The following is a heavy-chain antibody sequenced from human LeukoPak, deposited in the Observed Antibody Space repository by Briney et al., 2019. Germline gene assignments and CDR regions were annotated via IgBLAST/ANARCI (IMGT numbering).Heavy chain of an antibody. CDR3: ARDPLRYLRVGHYDY. V-gene: IGHV3-21*01. J-gene: IGHJ4*02. Sequence: PGGSLRLSCAASEFTFITYNMHWVRQVPGKGLEWVSSIDYDSSHIYYAASVRGRFTISRDNARNSVYLQMNSLRVEDTAVYYCARDPLRYLRVGHYDYWGQGTLVAVSS. CDR1: EFTFITYN. CDR2: IDYDSSHI. D-gene: IGHD3-9*01.